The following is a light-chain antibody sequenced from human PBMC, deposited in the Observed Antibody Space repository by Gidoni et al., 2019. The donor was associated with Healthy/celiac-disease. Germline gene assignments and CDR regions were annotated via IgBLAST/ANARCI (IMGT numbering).Light chain of an antibody. CDR2: EVS. Sequence: VLTHPAPVSRSPGQSITISCTGTSSEVGSYNLVSWYQQHPGKAPKLMIYEVSKRPSGVSNRFSGSKSGNTASLTISGLQAEDEADYYCCLYAGSSTYVFGTGTKVTVL. J-gene: IGLJ1*01. CDR1: SSEVGSYNL. V-gene: IGLV2-23*02. CDR3: CLYAGSSTYV.